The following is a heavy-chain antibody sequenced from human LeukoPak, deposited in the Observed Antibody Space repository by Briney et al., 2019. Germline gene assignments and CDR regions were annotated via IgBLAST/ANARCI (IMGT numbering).Heavy chain of an antibody. J-gene: IGHJ6*02. CDR1: GFTFSSYA. V-gene: IGHV3-30-3*01. CDR3: ARDTESITIFGVAQYYYYYGMDV. Sequence: GRSLRLSCVASGFTFSSYAMHWVRQAPGKGLEWVAVISYDGSNKYYADSVKGRFTISRDNSKNTLYLQMNSLRAEDTAVYYCARDTESITIFGVAQYYYYYGMDVWGQGTTVTVSS. D-gene: IGHD3-3*01. CDR2: ISYDGSNK.